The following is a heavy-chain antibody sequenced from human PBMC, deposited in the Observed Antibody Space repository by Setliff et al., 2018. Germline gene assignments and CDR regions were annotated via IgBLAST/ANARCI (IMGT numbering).Heavy chain of an antibody. CDR3: ARMTGFQYIDV. D-gene: IGHD3-3*01. V-gene: IGHV4-4*09. J-gene: IGHJ6*03. CDR2: IYTSWST. CDR1: GASVSSHY. Sequence: PSETLSLTCNVSGASVSSHYWDWIRQPPGKELEWIGQIYTSWSTIYNPSLKSRVTILLDTSKNQFSLTLTSVTAADTAVYYCARMTGFQYIDVWGKGTTVTVSS.